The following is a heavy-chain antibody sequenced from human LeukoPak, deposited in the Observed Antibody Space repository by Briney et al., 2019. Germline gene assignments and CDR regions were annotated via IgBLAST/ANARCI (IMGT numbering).Heavy chain of an antibody. CDR3: ARRHHTMVRGVHMFPAYYYYYGMDV. Sequence: SETLSLTCTVSGGSISSGGYYWSWIRQHPGKGLEWIGYIYYSGSTYYNPSLKSRVTISVDTSKNQFSLKLSSVTAADTAVYYCARRHHTMVRGVHMFPAYYYYYGMDVWGQGTTVTVSS. V-gene: IGHV4-31*03. J-gene: IGHJ6*02. CDR1: GGSISSGGYY. CDR2: IYYSGST. D-gene: IGHD3-10*01.